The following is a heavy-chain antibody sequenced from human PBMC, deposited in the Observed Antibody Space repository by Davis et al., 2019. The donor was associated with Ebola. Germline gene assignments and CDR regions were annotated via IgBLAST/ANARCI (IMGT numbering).Heavy chain of an antibody. V-gene: IGHV3-7*01. J-gene: IGHJ4*02. Sequence: GESLKISCAASGFTFSSHWMTWVRQAPGKGLEWVANIKEDGSEKDYVDSVKGRFTISRDNAKNSLYLQMNSLRAEDTAVYYCARYYYDSSGYYFSSGLGYWGQGTLVTVSS. CDR1: GFTFSSHW. D-gene: IGHD3-22*01. CDR3: ARYYYDSSGYYFSSGLGY. CDR2: IKEDGSEK.